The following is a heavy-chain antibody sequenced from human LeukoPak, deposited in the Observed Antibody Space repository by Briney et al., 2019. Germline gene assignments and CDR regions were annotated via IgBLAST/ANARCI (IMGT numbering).Heavy chain of an antibody. CDR3: ARRDRALRDAFDI. D-gene: IGHD2-21*01. CDR2: IYPGDSDT. V-gene: IGHV5-51*01. Sequence: GESLKISCKGSGYSFTSHWIGWVRQMPGKGLEWMGIIYPGDSDTRYSPSFQGQVTISADKSISTAYLQWSSLKASDTAMYYCARRDRALRDAFDIWGQGTMVTVSS. CDR1: GYSFTSHW. J-gene: IGHJ3*02.